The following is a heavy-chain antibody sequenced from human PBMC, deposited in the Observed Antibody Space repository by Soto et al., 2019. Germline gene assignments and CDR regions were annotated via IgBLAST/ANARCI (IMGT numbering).Heavy chain of an antibody. Sequence: SETLSLTCTVSGGSISSSSYYWGWIRQPPGKGLEWIGSIYYSGSTYYNPSLKSRVTISVDTSKNQFSLKLSSVTAADTAVYYCASSARTAYYYYGMDVWGQGTTVTVSS. V-gene: IGHV4-39*01. D-gene: IGHD2-8*02. J-gene: IGHJ6*02. CDR3: ASSARTAYYYYGMDV. CDR2: IYYSGST. CDR1: GGSISSSSYY.